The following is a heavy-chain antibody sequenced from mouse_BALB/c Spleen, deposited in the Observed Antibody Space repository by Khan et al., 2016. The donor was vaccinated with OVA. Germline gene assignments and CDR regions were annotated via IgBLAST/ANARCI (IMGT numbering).Heavy chain of an antibody. CDR1: GYSITSEYA. CDR3: ARKDYYDYDPFPY. V-gene: IGHV3-2*02. CDR2: ISYSGNT. Sequence: EVQLQESGPGLVKPSQSLSLTYTVTGYSITSEYAWNWIRQFPGNKLEWMGYISYSGNTRYNPSLKSRISITRDISKNQFFLQLNSVTTEDTATYYCARKDYYDYDPFPYWGQGTLVTVSA. J-gene: IGHJ3*01. D-gene: IGHD2-4*01.